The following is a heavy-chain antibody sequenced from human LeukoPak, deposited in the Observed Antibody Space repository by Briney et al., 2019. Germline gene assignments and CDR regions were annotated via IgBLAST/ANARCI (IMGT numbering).Heavy chain of an antibody. Sequence: GGSLRLSCAASGFTFSSYAMSWVRQAPGKGLEWVSAISGSGGSTYYADSVKGRFTIFRDNSKNTLYLQMNSLRAEDTAVYYCAKPSGYCSSTSCYSVYWGQGTLVTVSS. D-gene: IGHD2-2*02. V-gene: IGHV3-23*01. J-gene: IGHJ4*02. CDR1: GFTFSSYA. CDR3: AKPSGYCSSTSCYSVY. CDR2: ISGSGGST.